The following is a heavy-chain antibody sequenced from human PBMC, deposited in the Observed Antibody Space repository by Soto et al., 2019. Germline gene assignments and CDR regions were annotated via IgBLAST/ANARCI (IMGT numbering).Heavy chain of an antibody. V-gene: IGHV3-30*18. Sequence: QVKLVESGGGVVQPGGSLRLSCEASGFSFDTHGMHWVRQAPGKGLEWVSLISHDGSNGYYADSVKGRFTISRDNSKNTLHLEMNSLTPEDTAIYYCAKVHFSILSAFDMWGQGTMVTVAS. CDR3: AKVHFSILSAFDM. CDR2: ISHDGSNG. D-gene: IGHD2-15*01. CDR1: GFSFDTHG. J-gene: IGHJ3*02.